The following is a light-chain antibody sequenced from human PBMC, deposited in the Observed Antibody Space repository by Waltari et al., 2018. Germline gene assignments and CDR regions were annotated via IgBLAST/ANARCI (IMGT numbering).Light chain of an antibody. CDR3: SAWDSNLSAWV. V-gene: IGLV10-54*04. J-gene: IGLJ3*02. CDR2: RNN. Sequence: QAGLTQPPSVSKGLGQTATLTCTGNNNNVGNQGAAWLQQHQGHPPKLLSYRNNNRTSGISEKCSASRSGNTASLTITGRQPEDEADYYCSAWDSNLSAWVFGGGTKLTVL. CDR1: NNNVGNQG.